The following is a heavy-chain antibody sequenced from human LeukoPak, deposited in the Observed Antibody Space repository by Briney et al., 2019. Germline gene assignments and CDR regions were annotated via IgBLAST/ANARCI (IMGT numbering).Heavy chain of an antibody. CDR3: AREVIVVVPAAINWFDP. D-gene: IGHD2-2*01. CDR2: INSDGSST. J-gene: IGHJ5*02. V-gene: IGHV3-74*01. Sequence: GGSLRLSCAASGFTFSSYWMHWVRQAPGKGLVWVSRINSDGSSTSYADSVKGRFTISRDNAKHTLYLQMNSLRAEDTAVYYCAREVIVVVPAAINWFDPWGQGTLVTVSS. CDR1: GFTFSSYW.